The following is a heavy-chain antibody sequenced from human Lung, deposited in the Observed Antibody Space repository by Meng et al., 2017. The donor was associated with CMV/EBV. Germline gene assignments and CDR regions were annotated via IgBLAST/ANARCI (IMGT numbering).Heavy chain of an antibody. Sequence: VQLQELLPWLVEPSQPLALTCTVSGGSMSSGNYYWSWIRQPPGKGLEWIGYIHHSGSAYYNPSLKSRVSISVDKSKNQFSLNLNSMTAADTAVYYCASFDHIPRRNYFDYWDQGTLVTVFS. CDR3: ASFDHIPRRNYFDY. J-gene: IGHJ4*02. D-gene: IGHD2-21*01. V-gene: IGHV4-30-4*01. CDR2: IHHSGSA. CDR1: GGSMSSGNYY.